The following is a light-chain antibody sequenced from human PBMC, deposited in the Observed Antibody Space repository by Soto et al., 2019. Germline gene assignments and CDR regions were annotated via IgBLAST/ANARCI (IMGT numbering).Light chain of an antibody. CDR3: QQRSNWPIT. J-gene: IGKJ5*01. CDR1: QSVNTY. Sequence: EIVLTQSPAALSLSPGERATLSGRASQSVNTYVAWFRQKPGQAPRLLIYDASNRATGVPARISGSGSGTDFTLTISSLEPEDFAVYFCQQRSNWPITFGQGTRLEIK. V-gene: IGKV3-11*01. CDR2: DAS.